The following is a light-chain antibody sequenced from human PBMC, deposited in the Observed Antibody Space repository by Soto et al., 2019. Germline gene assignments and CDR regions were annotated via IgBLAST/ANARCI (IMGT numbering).Light chain of an antibody. J-gene: IGKJ1*01. Sequence: EIVLTQSPATLSLSPGDRATLSCRASHSVGSLLAWYQQKPGQAPRLLIYFASNMATGIPPRFSGSGSGTDFTLTIDSLEPEDFALFYCQQRSGWPWTFGQGTRVEIK. CDR2: FAS. CDR1: HSVGSL. V-gene: IGKV3-11*01. CDR3: QQRSGWPWT.